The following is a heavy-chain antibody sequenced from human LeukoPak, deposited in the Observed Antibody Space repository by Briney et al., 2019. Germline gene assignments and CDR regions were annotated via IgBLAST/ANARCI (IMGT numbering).Heavy chain of an antibody. CDR2: LRGNGDT. D-gene: IGHD2-8*01. CDR3: ARNGLLSLDY. V-gene: IGHV3-23*01. CDR1: GFTFSSYA. Sequence: PGGSLRLSCAASGFTFSSYAMSWVREAPARGLEWVSSLRGNGDTFYADSVKGRFTLSRDESRNTVYLHLNNLRAEDTAVYYCARNGLLSLDYWGQGTLVTVSS. J-gene: IGHJ4*02.